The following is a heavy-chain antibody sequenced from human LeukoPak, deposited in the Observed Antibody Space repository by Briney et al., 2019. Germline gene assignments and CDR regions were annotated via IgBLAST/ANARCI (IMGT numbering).Heavy chain of an antibody. CDR2: IDPDGSHQ. CDR3: ARDGGRREDY. Sequence: GGSLRLSCAASGFTFSSHGMNWVRQAPGKGLEWVANIDPDGSHQYYVDSVKGRFTISKDNAKNSLYLQMNSLRAEDTAVYYCARDGGRREDYWGQGALVTVSS. D-gene: IGHD2-15*01. J-gene: IGHJ4*02. V-gene: IGHV3-7*01. CDR1: GFTFSSHG.